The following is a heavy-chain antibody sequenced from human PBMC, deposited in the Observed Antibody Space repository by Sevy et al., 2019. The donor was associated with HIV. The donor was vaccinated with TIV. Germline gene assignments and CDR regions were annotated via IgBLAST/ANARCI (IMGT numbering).Heavy chain of an antibody. V-gene: IGHV4-59*08. CDR1: GGSITSLY. CDR2: IYYNGHI. CDR3: AGENAWGRCDY. Sequence: SETLSLTCTVSGGSITSLYWNWIRQPPGKGLEWIANIYYNGHINYNPSLKSRVISSLDTSKNQLFLRMSSVTAADTAMYYCAGENAWGRCDYWGQGTLVTVSS. D-gene: IGHD1-26*01. J-gene: IGHJ4*02.